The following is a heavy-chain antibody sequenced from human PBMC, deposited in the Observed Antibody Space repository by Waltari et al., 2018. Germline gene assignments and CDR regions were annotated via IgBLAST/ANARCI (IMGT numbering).Heavy chain of an antibody. V-gene: IGHV1-2*06. D-gene: IGHD3-10*02. CDR2: INPNSGGT. Sequence: QVQLVQSGAEVKKPGASVKVSCKASGYTFTGYYMHWVRQAPGQGLEWMGRINPNSGGTNYAQKFQGRGTMTRDTSISTAYMELRRLRSDDTAVYYCASVSPASPYDFRGWFDPWGQGTLVTVSS. CDR3: ASVSPASPYDFRGWFDP. J-gene: IGHJ5*02. CDR1: GYTFTGYY.